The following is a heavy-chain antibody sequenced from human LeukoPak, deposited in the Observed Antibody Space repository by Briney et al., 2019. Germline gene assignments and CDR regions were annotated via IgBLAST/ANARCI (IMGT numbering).Heavy chain of an antibody. CDR2: ITSSSSPI. V-gene: IGHV3-48*02. Sequence: SGGSLRLSCAASGFTFSSYSMNWVRQAPGKGLEWVSYITSSSSPIYYTDSVKGRFTVSRDNAKNSLYLQMNSLRDEDTAVYYCARESHLGELSIDSWGQGTLVTVSS. D-gene: IGHD3-16*02. CDR3: ARESHLGELSIDS. CDR1: GFTFSSYS. J-gene: IGHJ4*02.